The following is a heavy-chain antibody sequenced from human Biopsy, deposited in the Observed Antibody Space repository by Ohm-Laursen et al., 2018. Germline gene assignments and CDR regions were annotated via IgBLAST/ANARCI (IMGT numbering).Heavy chain of an antibody. D-gene: IGHD3-16*01. CDR2: ISSGGSTI. CDR1: GFTFDDYA. V-gene: IGHV3-11*01. Sequence: SLRLSCSASGFTFDDYAMHWVRQVPGKGLEWVSHISSGGSTIFHADSVKGRFTISRDDAMGSLYLQMTNLRAEDTAVYYCGRSYGIMAAPVHLWGQGTLVTVSS. J-gene: IGHJ4*01. CDR3: GRSYGIMAAPVHL.